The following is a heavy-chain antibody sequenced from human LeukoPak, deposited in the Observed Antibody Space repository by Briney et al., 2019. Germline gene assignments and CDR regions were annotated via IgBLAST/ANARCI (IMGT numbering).Heavy chain of an antibody. D-gene: IGHD3-22*01. J-gene: IGHJ4*02. CDR2: IYPGDSDT. V-gene: IGHV5-51*01. CDR3: AGRPNFYDSSGYYLYYFDY. Sequence: GESLKISCKGSGYSFTSYWIGWVRQMPGKGLEWMGIIYPGDSDTRYSPSFQGQVTISADKSISTAYLQWSSLKASDTAMYYCAGRPNFYDSSGYYLYYFDYWGQGTLVTVSS. CDR1: GYSFTSYW.